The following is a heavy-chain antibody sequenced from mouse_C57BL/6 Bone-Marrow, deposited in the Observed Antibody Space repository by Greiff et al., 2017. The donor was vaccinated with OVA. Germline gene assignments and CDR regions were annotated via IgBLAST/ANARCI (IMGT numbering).Heavy chain of an antibody. CDR2: IYIGNGYT. CDR1: GYTFTSYG. Sequence: VQLKPSGAALVRPGSSVKMSCKTSGYTFTSYGINWVKQRPGQGLEWIGYIYIGNGYTEYNEKFKGKATLTSDTSSSTAYMQLSSLTSEDSAIYFCATPLYYGSSFGAMDYWGQGTSVTVSS. V-gene: IGHV1-58*01. J-gene: IGHJ4*01. CDR3: ATPLYYGSSFGAMDY. D-gene: IGHD1-1*01.